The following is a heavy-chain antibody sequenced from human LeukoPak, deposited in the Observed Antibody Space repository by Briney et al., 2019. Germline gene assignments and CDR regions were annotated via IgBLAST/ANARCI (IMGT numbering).Heavy chain of an antibody. D-gene: IGHD3-22*01. CDR3: AKRRYDSSGHFDS. J-gene: IGHJ4*02. Sequence: GGSLRLSCAASGFTFSSYSMNWVRQAPGKGLQWVSSITSSSSYIYYADSVKGRFTISKDLSKNTLYMRMSSLRAEDTAVYFCAKRRYDSSGHFDSWGQGTLVTVSS. V-gene: IGHV3-21*04. CDR1: GFTFSSYS. CDR2: ITSSSSYI.